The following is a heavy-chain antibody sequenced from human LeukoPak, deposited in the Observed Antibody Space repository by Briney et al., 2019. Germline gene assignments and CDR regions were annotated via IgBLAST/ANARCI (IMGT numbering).Heavy chain of an antibody. CDR3: ARGSVYDSSTFDI. CDR1: GGSISRGGYS. Sequence: PSQTLSLTCAVSGGSISRGGYSWGWIRQPPGKGLEFIGYIYHTGSTNYNPSLKSRVAISVDRSKNQFSLKLTSVTAADTAVYYCARGSVYDSSTFDIWGQGTMVTVSS. J-gene: IGHJ3*02. V-gene: IGHV4-30-2*01. CDR2: IYHTGST. D-gene: IGHD3-22*01.